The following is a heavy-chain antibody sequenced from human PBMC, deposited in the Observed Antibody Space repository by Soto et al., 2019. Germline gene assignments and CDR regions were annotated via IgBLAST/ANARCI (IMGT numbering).Heavy chain of an antibody. CDR2: IFHSGST. J-gene: IGHJ5*02. V-gene: IGHV4-31*03. CDR3: ARGGIAGHWFDP. Sequence: QVQLQESGPGLLKPSQTLSLTCNVSNGYINSGGFYWSWIRQHPGKGLEWIGYIFHSGSTLYNPSLTSRLSLSADTSKNQLSLNLRSVTVADTAVYYCARGGIAGHWFDPWGQGILVTVSS. D-gene: IGHD6-13*01. CDR1: NGYINSGGFY.